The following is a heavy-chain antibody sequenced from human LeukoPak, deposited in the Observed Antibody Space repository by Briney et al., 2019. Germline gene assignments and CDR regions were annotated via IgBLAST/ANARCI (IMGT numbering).Heavy chain of an antibody. CDR2: INPNSGGT. CDR1: GYTFTGYY. Sequence: VASVKVSCKASGYTFTGYYMHWVRQAPGQGLEWMGWINPNSGGTNHAQKFQGRVTMTRDTSISTAYMELSRLRSDDTAVYYCARVGLDGNAFDIWGQGTMVTVSS. CDR3: ARVGLDGNAFDI. D-gene: IGHD5-24*01. V-gene: IGHV1-2*02. J-gene: IGHJ3*02.